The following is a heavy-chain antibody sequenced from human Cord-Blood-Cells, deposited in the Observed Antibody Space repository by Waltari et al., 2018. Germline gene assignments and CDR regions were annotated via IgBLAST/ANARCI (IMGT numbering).Heavy chain of an antibody. CDR3: ARDPPARDSSGYYGPFDY. CDR1: GGSFSGYY. V-gene: IGHV4-34*01. J-gene: IGHJ4*02. Sequence: QVQLQQWGAGLLKPSETLSLTCAVYGGSFSGYYWSWIRQPPGKGLEWIGEINHSGSTNYTPSRKSRVTISVDTSKNQFSLKLSSVTAADTAVYYCARDPPARDSSGYYGPFDYWGQGTLVTVSS. D-gene: IGHD3-22*01. CDR2: INHSGST.